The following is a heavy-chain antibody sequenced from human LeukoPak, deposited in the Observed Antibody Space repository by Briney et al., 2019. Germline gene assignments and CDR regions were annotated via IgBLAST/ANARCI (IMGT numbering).Heavy chain of an antibody. CDR1: GFTFSSYG. CDR3: ASQATTSPFDY. D-gene: IGHD1-1*01. J-gene: IGHJ4*02. Sequence: GGSLRLSCAASGFTFSSYGMHWVRQAPGKGLEWVAVIWYDGSNKYYADSVKGRFTISRDNSKNTLYLQMNSLRAGDTAVYYCASQATTSPFDYWGQGTLVTVSS. CDR2: IWYDGSNK. V-gene: IGHV3-33*01.